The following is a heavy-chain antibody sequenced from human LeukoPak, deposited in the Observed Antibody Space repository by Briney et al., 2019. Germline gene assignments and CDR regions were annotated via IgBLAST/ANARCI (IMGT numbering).Heavy chain of an antibody. J-gene: IGHJ5*02. D-gene: IGHD6-19*01. Sequence: ASVKVSCKASGGTFSSYAISWVRQAPGQGLEWMGGIIPIFGTANYAQKFQGRVTITADESTSTAYMELSSLRSEDTAVYYCARDGGYSSGWFDPWGQGTLVTVSS. CDR2: IIPIFGTA. CDR3: ARDGGYSSGWFDP. V-gene: IGHV1-69*13. CDR1: GGTFSSYA.